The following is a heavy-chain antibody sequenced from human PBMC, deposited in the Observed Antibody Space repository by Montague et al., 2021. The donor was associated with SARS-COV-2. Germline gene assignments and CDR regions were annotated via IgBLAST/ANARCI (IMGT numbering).Heavy chain of an antibody. CDR2: INHSGST. CDR1: GGSFSGYY. J-gene: IGHJ4*02. CDR3: ARGSRQWLVRPPHYYYFDY. Sequence: SDTLSLTRAVYGGSFSGYYWSWIRQPPGKGLEWIGEINHSGSTNYNPSLKSRVTISVDTSKNQFSLKLSSVTAADTAVYYCARGSRQWLVRPPHYYYFDYWGQGTLVTVSS. D-gene: IGHD6-19*01. V-gene: IGHV4-34*01.